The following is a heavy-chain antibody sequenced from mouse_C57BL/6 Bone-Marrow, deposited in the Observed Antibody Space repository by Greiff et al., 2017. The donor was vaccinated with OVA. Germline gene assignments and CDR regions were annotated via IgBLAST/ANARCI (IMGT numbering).Heavy chain of an antibody. J-gene: IGHJ4*01. CDR3: ARFDGYSDYYAMDY. CDR2: INPNNGGT. V-gene: IGHV1-26*01. CDR1: GYTFTDYY. D-gene: IGHD2-3*01. Sequence: EVQLQQSGPELVKPGASVKISCKASGYTFTDYYMNWVKQSPGKSLEWIGDINPNNGGTSYTQKFKGKATLTVDKSSSTAYMQLRSLTSEDSAVYDCARFDGYSDYYAMDYWGQGTSVTVSS.